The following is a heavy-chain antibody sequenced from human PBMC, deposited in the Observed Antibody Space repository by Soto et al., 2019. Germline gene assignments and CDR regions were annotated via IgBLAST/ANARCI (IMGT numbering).Heavy chain of an antibody. D-gene: IGHD2-15*01. J-gene: IGHJ3*02. Sequence: EVQLLESGGGLVQPGGSLRLSCAASGFTFNYAMSWVRQAPGKGLEWVSGLSGSGRSTFYADSVKGRFTISRDNSKSTLYLQMNSLRAEDTALYYCAKGIGACSGGSCPDDAFDIWGQGTMVTVSS. CDR1: GFTFNYA. V-gene: IGHV3-23*01. CDR3: AKGIGACSGGSCPDDAFDI. CDR2: LSGSGRST.